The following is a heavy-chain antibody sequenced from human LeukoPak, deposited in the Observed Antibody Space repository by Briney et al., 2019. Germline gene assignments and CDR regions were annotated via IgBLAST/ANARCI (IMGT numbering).Heavy chain of an antibody. J-gene: IGHJ5*02. D-gene: IGHD3-10*01. Sequence: MHWVGQAPGQGIECIGCINPNSGRTIYPQTFQSMVTITSDTSISTPSMELSSLRSDDTAVYYCRADLLLPFDPWGQGTLVTVSS. CDR2: INPNSGRT. CDR3: RADLLLPFDP. V-gene: IGHV1-2*02.